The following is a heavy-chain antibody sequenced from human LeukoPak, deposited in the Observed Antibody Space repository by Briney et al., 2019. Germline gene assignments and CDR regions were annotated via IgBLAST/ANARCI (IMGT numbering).Heavy chain of an antibody. J-gene: IGHJ4*02. V-gene: IGHV1-46*01. CDR2: INPSGGST. CDR1: GYTFTSYY. CDR3: AKEGAAKPGKGYCSSTSCSPLDY. D-gene: IGHD2-2*01. Sequence: ASVKVSCKASGYTFTSYYMHWVRQAPGQGLEWMGIINPSGGSTSYAQKFQGRVTMTRDTSTSTVYMELSSLRSEDTAVYYCAKEGAAKPGKGYCSSTSCSPLDYWGQGPLVTVS.